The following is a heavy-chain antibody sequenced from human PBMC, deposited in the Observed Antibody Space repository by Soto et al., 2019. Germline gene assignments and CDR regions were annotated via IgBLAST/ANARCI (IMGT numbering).Heavy chain of an antibody. CDR1: GFTVSGNC. Sequence: GGSRRRSWAASGFTVSGNCMSWVRQAPGKGLEWVSVIYSGGSTYYADSVKGRFTISRDNSKNTLYLQMNSLRAEDTAVYYCARASSDDAFDIWGQGTMVTVS. J-gene: IGHJ3*02. V-gene: IGHV3-53*01. CDR2: IYSGGST. CDR3: ARASSDDAFDI. D-gene: IGHD3-10*01.